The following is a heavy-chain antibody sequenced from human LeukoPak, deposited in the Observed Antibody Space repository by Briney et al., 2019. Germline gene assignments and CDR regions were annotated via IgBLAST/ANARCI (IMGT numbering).Heavy chain of an antibody. J-gene: IGHJ6*02. V-gene: IGHV1-2*02. Sequence: ASVKVSCKASGYTFTGYYMHWVRQAPGQGLEWMGWINPNSGGTNYAQKFQGRVTMTRDTSISTAYMELRSLRSDDTAVYYCARVRAIFGVVIELSYGMDVWGQGTTVTVSS. CDR2: INPNSGGT. D-gene: IGHD3-3*01. CDR1: GYTFTGYY. CDR3: ARVRAIFGVVIELSYGMDV.